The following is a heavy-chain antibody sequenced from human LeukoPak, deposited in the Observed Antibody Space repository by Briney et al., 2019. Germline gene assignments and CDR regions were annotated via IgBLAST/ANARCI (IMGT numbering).Heavy chain of an antibody. CDR1: GGSLSGYY. D-gene: IGHD3-3*02. Sequence: PSETLSLTCGVSGGSLSGYYWSWIRQPPGKGLEWIGEITRCGNTNYNPSLKSRVTISGDTSKKQLSLRLSSVTAADTAVYYCARGHFLYWGQGTLVTVSS. V-gene: IGHV4-34*01. J-gene: IGHJ4*02. CDR3: ARGHFLY. CDR2: ITRCGNT.